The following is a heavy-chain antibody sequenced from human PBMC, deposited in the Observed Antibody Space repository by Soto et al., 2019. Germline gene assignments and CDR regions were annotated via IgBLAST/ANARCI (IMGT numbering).Heavy chain of an antibody. CDR1: GFTFKTFV. J-gene: IGHJ4*02. Sequence: PGGSLRLSCAASGFTFKTFVMNWVRQAPGKGLEWVSYISGTTDTINFADSVRGRFTISRDNAKSSLYLQMNSLTVEDTAVYYCARRAVTTYHFFDYWGQGALVTVSS. CDR3: ARRAVTTYHFFDY. D-gene: IGHD4-17*01. V-gene: IGHV3-48*04. CDR2: ISGTTDTI.